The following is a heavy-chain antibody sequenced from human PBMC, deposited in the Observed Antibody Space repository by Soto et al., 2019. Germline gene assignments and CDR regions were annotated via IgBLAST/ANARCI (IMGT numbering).Heavy chain of an antibody. CDR2: FDPEDGET. Sequence: GASVKVSCKVSGYTLTELSMHWVRQAPGKGLEWMGGFDPEDGETIYAQKFQGRVTMTEDTSTDTAYMELSSLRSEDTAVYYCATVTYSDNPSHFQHWGQGTLVTVSS. V-gene: IGHV1-24*01. CDR1: GYTLTELS. CDR3: ATVTYSDNPSHFQH. J-gene: IGHJ1*01. D-gene: IGHD1-26*01.